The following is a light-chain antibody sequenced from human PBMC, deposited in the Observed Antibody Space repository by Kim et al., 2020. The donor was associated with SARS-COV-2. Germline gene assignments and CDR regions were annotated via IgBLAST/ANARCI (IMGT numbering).Light chain of an antibody. CDR3: GTWDTSLSVWV. J-gene: IGLJ3*02. CDR1: SSNIGNNL. CDR2: DNN. V-gene: IGLV1-51*01. Sequence: GQKFTISCSGSSSNIGNNLVSWYQHLPGTAPKFLIYDNNKRPSGIPDRFSFSKSGTSATLGITGLQTGDEADYYCGTWDTSLSVWVFGGGTKLTVL.